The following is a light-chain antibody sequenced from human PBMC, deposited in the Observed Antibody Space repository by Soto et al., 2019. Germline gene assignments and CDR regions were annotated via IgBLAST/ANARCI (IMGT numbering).Light chain of an antibody. CDR1: QTVSTY. CDR2: DAS. CDR3: QQRSGWPT. J-gene: IGKJ1*01. Sequence: EIVLTQSPDTLSLSPGESATLSCRASQTVSTYLAWYQQKPGQAPRLIVYDASKRAPGIPARFIGSGSGTDFTLTVSSLEPEDFALYYCQQRSGWPTFGQGTKVDIK. V-gene: IGKV3-11*01.